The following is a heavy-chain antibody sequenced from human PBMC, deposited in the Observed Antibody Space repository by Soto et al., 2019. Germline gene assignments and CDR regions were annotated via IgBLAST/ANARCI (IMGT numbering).Heavy chain of an antibody. J-gene: IGHJ4*02. CDR3: ARDPGYFDSTAYYLGY. CDR1: GFTFSNYG. CDR2: IWYDGSNK. D-gene: IGHD3-22*01. Sequence: GGSLRLSCAASGFTFSNYGMHWVRQAPGKGLEWVAAIWYDGSNKYYADSVKGRFTISRDNSKNTLYLQMNSLRAEDTAVYYCARDPGYFDSTAYYLGYWGQGTLVTVSS. V-gene: IGHV3-33*01.